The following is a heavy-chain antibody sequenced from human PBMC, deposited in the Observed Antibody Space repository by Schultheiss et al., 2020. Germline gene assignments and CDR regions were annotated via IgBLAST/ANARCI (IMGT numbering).Heavy chain of an antibody. V-gene: IGHV3-7*04. J-gene: IGHJ3*02. D-gene: IGHD3-10*01. Sequence: ESLKISCAASGFTFSSYWMSWVRQAPGKGLEWVANIKQDGSEKYYVDSVKGRFTISRDNAKNSLYLQMNSLRAEDTAVYYCARDRSYGSGSYSDAFDIWGQGTMVTVSS. CDR1: GFTFSSYW. CDR3: ARDRSYGSGSYSDAFDI. CDR2: IKQDGSEK.